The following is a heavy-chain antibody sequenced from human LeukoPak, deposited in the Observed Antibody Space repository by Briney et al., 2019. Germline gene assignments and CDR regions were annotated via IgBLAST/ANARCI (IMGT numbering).Heavy chain of an antibody. D-gene: IGHD6-13*01. CDR1: GGSISSYY. J-gene: IGHJ4*02. CDR2: IYYSGST. V-gene: IGHV4-59*08. CDR3: ARIYSSSSEPFDY. Sequence: SETLSLTCTVSGGSISSYYWSWIRQPPGKGLEWIGYIYYSGSTNYNPSLKSRVTISVDTSKNQFSLKLSSVTAADTAVYYCARIYSSSSEPFDYWGQGTLVTVSS.